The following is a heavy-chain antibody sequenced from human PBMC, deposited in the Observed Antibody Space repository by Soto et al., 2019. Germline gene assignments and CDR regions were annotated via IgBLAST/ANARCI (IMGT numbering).Heavy chain of an antibody. D-gene: IGHD4-17*01. CDR1: GGTFSSYA. CDR3: ARATTVVTHGAFDI. V-gene: IGHV1-69*12. J-gene: IGHJ3*02. Sequence: QVQLVQSGAEVKKPGSSVKVSCKASGGTFSSYAISWVRQAPGQGLEWMGGIIPIFGTANYAQKFQGRVTITADESTSTAYMGLSSLRSEDTAVYYCARATTVVTHGAFDIWGQGTMVTVSS. CDR2: IIPIFGTA.